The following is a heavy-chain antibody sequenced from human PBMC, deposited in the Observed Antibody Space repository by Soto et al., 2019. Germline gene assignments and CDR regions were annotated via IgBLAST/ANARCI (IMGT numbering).Heavy chain of an antibody. CDR1: GGSISSGGYS. Sequence: SETLSLTCAVSGGSISSGGYSWSWIRQPPGKGLEWIGYIYHSGSTYYNPSLKSRVTISVESSKNQFSLKLSSVTAADTAVYYCARVERFLEWWALDVWGQGTTVTVSS. CDR3: ARVERFLEWWALDV. V-gene: IGHV4-30-2*01. CDR2: IYHSGST. D-gene: IGHD3-3*01. J-gene: IGHJ6*02.